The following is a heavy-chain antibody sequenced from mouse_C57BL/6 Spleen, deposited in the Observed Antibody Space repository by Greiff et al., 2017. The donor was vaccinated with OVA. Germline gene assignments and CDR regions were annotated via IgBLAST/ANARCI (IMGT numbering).Heavy chain of an antibody. CDR2: IDPSDSET. J-gene: IGHJ2*01. D-gene: IGHD2-14*01. CDR1: GYTFTSYW. CDR3: AREIGDEGY. Sequence: QVQLQQPGAELVRPGSSVKLSCKASGYTFTSYWMHWVKQRPIQGLEWIGTIDPSDSETHYNQKFKGKATLTVDKSSSTAYMQLSRLTSEDSAVYYCAREIGDEGYGGQGATLTVSS. V-gene: IGHV1-52*01.